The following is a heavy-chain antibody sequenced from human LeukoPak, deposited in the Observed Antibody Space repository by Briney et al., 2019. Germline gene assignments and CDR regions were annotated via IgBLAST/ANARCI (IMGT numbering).Heavy chain of an antibody. CDR1: GFTFSDYY. D-gene: IGHD3-9*01. Sequence: PGGSLRLSCAASGFTFSDYYMSWIRKAPGKGLEWVAVIWYDGSNKYYADSVKGRFTISRDNSKNTLYLQMNSLRAEDTAVYYCAKGRLRYFDWLPPGDAFDIWGQGTMVTVSS. CDR2: IWYDGSNK. J-gene: IGHJ3*02. V-gene: IGHV3-33*06. CDR3: AKGRLRYFDWLPPGDAFDI.